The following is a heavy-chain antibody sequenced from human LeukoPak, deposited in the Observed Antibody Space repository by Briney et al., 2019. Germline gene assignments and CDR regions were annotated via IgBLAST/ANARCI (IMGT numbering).Heavy chain of an antibody. CDR3: ARGQSDIVLMVYGGSPPSNWFDL. CDR2: INPKSGGT. CDR1: GYTFTAYY. D-gene: IGHD2-8*01. V-gene: IGHV1-2*02. Sequence: ASVTVSCKASGYTFTAYYMYWVRQAPGQGLEWMGWINPKSGGTNYAQKFKGRVTMTRDTSISTAYMELSRLRSDDTAVYFGARGQSDIVLMVYGGSPPSNWFDLWGQGTLVTVSS. J-gene: IGHJ5*02.